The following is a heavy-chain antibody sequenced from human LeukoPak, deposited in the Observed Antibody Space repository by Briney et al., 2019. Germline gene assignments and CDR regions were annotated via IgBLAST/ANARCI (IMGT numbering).Heavy chain of an antibody. J-gene: IGHJ4*02. CDR3: AKAHSISWPYAFDS. D-gene: IGHD6-13*01. Sequence: GGSLRLSCAASGFTFSSYVMNWVRQAPGKGLEWVSAISGNGGRTYSADSVQGRFTISRDNSKNTVYLQMDNLRAEDSAMYYCAKAHSISWPYAFDSWGQGTLVTVSS. CDR2: ISGNGGRT. V-gene: IGHV3-23*01. CDR1: GFTFSSYV.